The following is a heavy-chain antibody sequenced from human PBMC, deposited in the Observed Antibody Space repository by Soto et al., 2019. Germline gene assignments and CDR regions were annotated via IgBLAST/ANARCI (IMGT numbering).Heavy chain of an antibody. J-gene: IGHJ6*02. D-gene: IGHD1-7*01. CDR1: GYTLTELS. Sequence: GASVKVSCKVSGYTLTELSMHWVRQAPGKGLEWMGGFDPEDGETIYAQKFQGRVTMTEDTSTDTAYMELSSLRSEDTAVYYCATPRGNWNYNYYYYGMDVWGQGTTVTVSS. V-gene: IGHV1-24*01. CDR3: ATPRGNWNYNYYYYGMDV. CDR2: FDPEDGET.